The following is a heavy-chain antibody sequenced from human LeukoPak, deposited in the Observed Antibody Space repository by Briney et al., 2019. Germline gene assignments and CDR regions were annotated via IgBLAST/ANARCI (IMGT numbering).Heavy chain of an antibody. D-gene: IGHD2-15*01. CDR1: GYTLTELS. CDR3: ATVRDCSGGSCYTVPTPDYFDY. V-gene: IGHV1-24*01. CDR2: FDAEDGET. J-gene: IGHJ4*02. Sequence: ASVKVSCKVSGYTLTELSMHWVRQAPGKGLEWMGGFDAEDGETIYAQKFQGRVTITEHTSTDTAYMELSSLRSEDTAVYYCATVRDCSGGSCYTVPTPDYFDYWGQGTLVTVSS.